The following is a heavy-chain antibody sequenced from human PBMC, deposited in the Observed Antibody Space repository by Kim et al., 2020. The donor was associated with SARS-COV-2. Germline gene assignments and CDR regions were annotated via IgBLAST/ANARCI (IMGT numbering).Heavy chain of an antibody. CDR2: INSDGGTT. V-gene: IGHV3-74*01. CDR1: GFTFSSYW. D-gene: IGHD1-26*01. J-gene: IGHJ4*02. Sequence: GGSLRLSCAASGFTFSSYWMHWVRQAPGKGLVWVSRINSDGGTTSYADSVKGRFTISRDNAKSTLYLQMNSLRAEDTAVYYCASRRYTGTYYYFAYWGQGTLVTLSS. CDR3: ASRRYTGTYYYFAY.